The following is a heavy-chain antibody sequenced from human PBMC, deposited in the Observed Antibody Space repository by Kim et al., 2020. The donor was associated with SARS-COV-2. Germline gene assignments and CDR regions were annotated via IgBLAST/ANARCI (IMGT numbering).Heavy chain of an antibody. V-gene: IGHV3-21*01. Sequence: YADSVKGRFTISRDNAKNSLYLQMNSLRAEDTAVYYCARVAAGMAAAGSWGQGTLVTVSS. J-gene: IGHJ5*02. D-gene: IGHD6-13*01. CDR3: ARVAAGMAAAGS.